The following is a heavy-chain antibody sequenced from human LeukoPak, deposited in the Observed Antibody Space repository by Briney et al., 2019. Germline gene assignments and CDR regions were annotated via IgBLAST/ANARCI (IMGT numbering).Heavy chain of an antibody. J-gene: IGHJ4*02. V-gene: IGHV3-53*01. CDR2: IYSDNT. CDR1: GFTVSSNS. D-gene: IGHD2-15*01. CDR3: ARDKEGGSNDH. Sequence: GGSLRLSCTVSGFTVSSNSMSWVRQAPGKGLEWVSFIYSDNTHYSDSVKGRFTISRDNSKNSVYLQMSGLRVDDTAIYYCARDKEGGSNDHWGQGTLVTVSS.